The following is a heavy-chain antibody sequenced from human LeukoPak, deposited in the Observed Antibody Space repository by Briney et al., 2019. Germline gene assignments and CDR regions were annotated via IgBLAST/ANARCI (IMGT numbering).Heavy chain of an antibody. V-gene: IGHV4-30-4*07. CDR1: GGSISSGTYS. CDR3: ATVRKQWLPHYYYYYYMDV. CDR2: SYYSGRT. D-gene: IGHD6-19*01. Sequence: SETLSLTCAVSGGSISSGTYSWSWIRQPPGKGLEWIGYSYYSGRTYYNPSLKSRITISVDTSKNQLSRKLSSVTAADTAVYYCATVRKQWLPHYYYYYYMDVWGKGTTVTVSS. J-gene: IGHJ6*03.